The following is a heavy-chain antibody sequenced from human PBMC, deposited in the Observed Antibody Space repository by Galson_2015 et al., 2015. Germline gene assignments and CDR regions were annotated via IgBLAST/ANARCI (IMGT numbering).Heavy chain of an antibody. CDR1: GYTFTSYG. V-gene: IGHV1-18*04. J-gene: IGHJ4*02. CDR3: ARGRYNYDTGARLDYFDY. Sequence: SVKVSCKASGYTFTSYGISWVRQAPGQGLEWMGWISAYNGNTNYAQKLQGRATMTTDTSTSTAYMELRSLRSDDTAVYYCARGRYNYDTGARLDYFDYWGQGSLVSVSS. CDR2: ISAYNGNT. D-gene: IGHD3-22*01.